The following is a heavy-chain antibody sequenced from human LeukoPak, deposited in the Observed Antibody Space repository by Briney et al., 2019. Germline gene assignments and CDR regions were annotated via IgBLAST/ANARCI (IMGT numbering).Heavy chain of an antibody. CDR3: ARRGRGLVRGVVVFDP. J-gene: IGHJ5*02. V-gene: IGHV4-39*07. CDR1: GGSIGRSSYY. D-gene: IGHD3-10*01. Sequence: SETLSLTCTVSGGSIGRSSYYWGWIRQPPGRGLEWIGNIYFSGNTDYNPSLKSRLTISIDTSKNQFSLKLSSVTAADTAVYYCARRGRGLVRGVVVFDPWGQGTLVTVSS. CDR2: IYFSGNT.